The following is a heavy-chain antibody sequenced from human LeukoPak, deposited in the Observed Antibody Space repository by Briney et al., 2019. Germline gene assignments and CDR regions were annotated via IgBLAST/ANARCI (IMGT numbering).Heavy chain of an antibody. CDR3: AGDDPVAGTPFGMDV. D-gene: IGHD6-19*01. Sequence: ASVKVSCKASGYTFTGYYMHWVRQAPGQGLEWMGWINPNSGGTNYAQKFQGRVTMTRDTSISTAYMELSRLRSDDTAVYYCAGDDPVAGTPFGMDVWGQGTTVTVSS. CDR2: INPNSGGT. V-gene: IGHV1-2*02. CDR1: GYTFTGYY. J-gene: IGHJ6*02.